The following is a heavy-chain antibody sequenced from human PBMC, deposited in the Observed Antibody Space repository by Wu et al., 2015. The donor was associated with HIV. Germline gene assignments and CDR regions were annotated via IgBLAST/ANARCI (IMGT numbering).Heavy chain of an antibody. V-gene: IGHV1-69*13. Sequence: QVQLLQSGAEVKNPGSSVRVSCKASGATFTSYALSWVRQAPGQGLEWMGRLIPMYGTANYAQKFQGRVTITADESTSTAYMDVSSLRSDDTAVYYCARQRAYTSGWYILDYWGQGTLVTVSS. CDR3: ARQRAYTSGWYILDY. J-gene: IGHJ4*02. D-gene: IGHD6-19*01. CDR1: GATFTSYA. CDR2: LIPMYGTA.